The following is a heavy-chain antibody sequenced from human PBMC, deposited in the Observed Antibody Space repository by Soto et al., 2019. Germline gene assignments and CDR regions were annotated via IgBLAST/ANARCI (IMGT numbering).Heavy chain of an antibody. V-gene: IGHV3-7*03. J-gene: IGHJ4*01. CDR1: GLAFRSYW. CDR2: IDGDGSEK. D-gene: IGHD3-10*01. Sequence: GGSLRLSCTVTGLAFRSYWMNWVRQAPGGGLEWVADIDGDGSEKTYADSIRGRFTISRNNVKNSLDLQMSNLRVGDTAMYYCASGPLDYWGQGTLVTVSS. CDR3: ASGPLDY.